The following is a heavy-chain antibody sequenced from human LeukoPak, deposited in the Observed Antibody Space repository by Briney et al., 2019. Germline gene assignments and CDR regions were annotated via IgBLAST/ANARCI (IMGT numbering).Heavy chain of an antibody. V-gene: IGHV4-30-4*08. CDR1: GGSISSGDYY. CDR3: ARRPCSSTSCYRNGFDP. Sequence: SETLSLTCTVSGGSISSGDYYWSWIRQPPGKGLEWIGYIYYSGSTYYNPSLKSRVTISVDTSKNQFSLKLSSVTAADTAVYYCARRPCSSTSCYRNGFDPWGQGTLVTVSS. J-gene: IGHJ5*02. D-gene: IGHD2-2*02. CDR2: IYYSGST.